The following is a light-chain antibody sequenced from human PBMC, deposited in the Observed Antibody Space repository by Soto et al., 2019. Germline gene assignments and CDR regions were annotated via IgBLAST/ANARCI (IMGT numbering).Light chain of an antibody. J-gene: IGKJ1*01. CDR2: KAS. Sequence: DIQMTQSPSTLSASVGDRVTITCRASQSISSWLAWYQQKPGRAPKLLIYKASTLESGVPSRFSGSGSGTEFTLTISSLQPDDSASDYSQQYNSYFLTFGQGTKVAIK. CDR3: QQYNSYFLT. CDR1: QSISSW. V-gene: IGKV1-5*03.